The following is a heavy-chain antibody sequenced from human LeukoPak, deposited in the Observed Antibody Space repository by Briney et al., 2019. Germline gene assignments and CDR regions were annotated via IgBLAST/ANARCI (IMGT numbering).Heavy chain of an antibody. Sequence: ASVKVSCKASGYTFTGYYMHWVRQAPGQGLEWMGWINPNSGGTNYAQKFQGRVTMTRDTSISTAYMELSSLRSEDTAVYYCARGPLRFLEWLSYYYYYGMDVWGQGTTVTVSS. CDR3: ARGPLRFLEWLSYYYYYGMDV. V-gene: IGHV1-2*02. J-gene: IGHJ6*02. D-gene: IGHD3-3*01. CDR1: GYTFTGYY. CDR2: INPNSGGT.